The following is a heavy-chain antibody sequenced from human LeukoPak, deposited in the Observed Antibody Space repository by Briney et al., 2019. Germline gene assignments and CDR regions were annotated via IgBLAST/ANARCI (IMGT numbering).Heavy chain of an antibody. CDR1: GGSISSSSYY. J-gene: IGHJ4*02. Sequence: PSETLSLTCTVSGGSISSSSYYWGWIRQPPGKGPEWIGSIYYSGSTYYNPSLKSRVTISVDTSKNQFSLKLSSVTAADTAVYYCARLAVDYYDSSGYYFDYWGQGTLATVSS. D-gene: IGHD3-22*01. CDR3: ARLAVDYYDSSGYYFDY. V-gene: IGHV4-39*01. CDR2: IYYSGST.